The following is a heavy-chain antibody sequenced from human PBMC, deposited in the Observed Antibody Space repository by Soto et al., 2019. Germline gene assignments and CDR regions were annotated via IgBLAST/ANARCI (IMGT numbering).Heavy chain of an antibody. V-gene: IGHV3-33*01. CDR1: GFTFSTYG. CDR2: TWNDGSHK. CDR3: TTELNDMQAFDI. J-gene: IGHJ3*02. D-gene: IGHD1-1*01. Sequence: QVQLVESGGGVVQPGRSLRLSRVASGFTFSTYGMHWVRQAPGKGLEWVAMTWNDGSHKYYADPVKDRLTISRDNFKNTLYLQINSLRDEDSAVYWCTTELNDMQAFDIWGQGTMVTVSS.